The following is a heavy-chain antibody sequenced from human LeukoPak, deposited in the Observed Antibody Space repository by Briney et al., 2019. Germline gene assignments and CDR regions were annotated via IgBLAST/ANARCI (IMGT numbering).Heavy chain of an antibody. CDR2: ISSSSSYI. V-gene: IGHV3-21*01. J-gene: IGHJ4*02. Sequence: PGGSLRLSCAASGFTFSSYSMNWVRQAPGKGLEWVSSISSSSSYIYYANSVKGRFTISRDNAKNSLYLQMNSLRAEDTAVYYCATQRFGVVNYYFDYWGQGTLVTVSS. D-gene: IGHD3-3*01. CDR1: GFTFSSYS. CDR3: ATQRFGVVNYYFDY.